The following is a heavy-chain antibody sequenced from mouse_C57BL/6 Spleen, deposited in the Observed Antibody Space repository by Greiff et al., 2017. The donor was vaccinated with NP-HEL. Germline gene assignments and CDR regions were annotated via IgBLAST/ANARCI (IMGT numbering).Heavy chain of an antibody. J-gene: IGHJ2*01. Sequence: EVKLVESGGGLVKPGGSLKLSCAASGFTFSDYGMHWVRQAPEKGLEWVAYISSGSSTIYYADTVKGRFTISRDNAKNTLFLQMTSLRSEDMAMYYCARLYYGSRLYYFDYWGQGTTLTVSS. CDR2: ISSGSSTI. V-gene: IGHV5-17*01. D-gene: IGHD1-1*01. CDR3: ARLYYGSRLYYFDY. CDR1: GFTFSDYG.